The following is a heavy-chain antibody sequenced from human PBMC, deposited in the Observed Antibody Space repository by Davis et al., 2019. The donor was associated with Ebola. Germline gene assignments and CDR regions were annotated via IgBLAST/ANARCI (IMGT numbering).Heavy chain of an antibody. CDR2: ISYDGSSK. D-gene: IGHD3-22*01. Sequence: GGSLRLSCAASGFTFSHYGMHWVRQAPGKGLEWVSVISYDGSSKYYADSVKGRFIISRDNSKNTLYLQMNSLRAEETAVYYCARTYYYDDSGYRNAFDIWGQGTMVTISS. J-gene: IGHJ3*02. CDR3: ARTYYYDDSGYRNAFDI. CDR1: GFTFSHYG. V-gene: IGHV3-30*03.